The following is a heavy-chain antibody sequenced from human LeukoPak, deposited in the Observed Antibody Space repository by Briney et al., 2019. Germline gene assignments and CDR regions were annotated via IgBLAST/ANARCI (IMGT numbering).Heavy chain of an antibody. D-gene: IGHD3-22*01. CDR1: GGSINSGSYY. Sequence: PSQTLSLTCTVSGGSINSGSYYWSWIRQPAGKGLEWIGHIYTSGSTNYNPSLKSRVTISVDTSKNQFSLKLSSVTAADTAVYYCAGGNMYYYDSSGYFDYWGQGTLVTVSS. J-gene: IGHJ4*02. V-gene: IGHV4-61*09. CDR2: IYTSGST. CDR3: AGGNMYYYDSSGYFDY.